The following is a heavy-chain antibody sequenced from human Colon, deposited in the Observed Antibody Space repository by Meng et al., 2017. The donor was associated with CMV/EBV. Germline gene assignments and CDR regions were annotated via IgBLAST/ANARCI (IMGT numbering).Heavy chain of an antibody. V-gene: IGHV1-46*01. D-gene: IGHD6-6*01. CDR3: ARMFAASSGWLDP. CDR1: GDIFSSFY. J-gene: IGHJ5*02. CDR2: VSLKGERP. Sequence: ASVKVSCKASGDIFSSFYVHWIRQAPGQGLDWVGMVSLKGERPKFAQKFQGRVTLTRDTSTSTFYMELRSLVSEDTAIYYCARMFAASSGWLDPWGQGTLVTVSS.